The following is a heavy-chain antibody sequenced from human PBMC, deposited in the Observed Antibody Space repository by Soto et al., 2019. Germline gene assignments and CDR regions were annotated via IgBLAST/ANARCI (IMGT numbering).Heavy chain of an antibody. CDR1: GFIFNNYW. V-gene: IGHV3-74*01. CDR2: INKDGSGT. J-gene: IGHJ4*02. CDR3: ASGAYYGDIRGY. D-gene: IGHD4-17*01. Sequence: DVQLAESGGGLVQPGGSLRLSCAASGFIFNNYWMHWVRQAPGKGLVWVSRINKDGSGTNYADSVRGRFTISRDNAENKLFLQMNSLRVEDTAVYYCASGAYYGDIRGYWGPGTLVTVSS.